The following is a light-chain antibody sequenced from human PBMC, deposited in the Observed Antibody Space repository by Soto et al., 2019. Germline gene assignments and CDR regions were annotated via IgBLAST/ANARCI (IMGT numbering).Light chain of an antibody. J-gene: IGLJ1*01. CDR3: SSYAGSSNV. V-gene: IGLV2-8*01. Sequence: QSALTPPPSASGSPGQSVAISCTGTSGDVGGYNYVSWYQQHPGKAPKLMIYEVNKRPSGVPDRFSGSKSGNTASLTVSGLQAEDEADYYCSSYAGSSNVFGTGTKVTV. CDR1: SGDVGGYNY. CDR2: EVN.